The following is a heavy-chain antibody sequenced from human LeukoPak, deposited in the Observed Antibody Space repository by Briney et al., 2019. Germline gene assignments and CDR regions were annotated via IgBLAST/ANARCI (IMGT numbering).Heavy chain of an antibody. CDR3: AKVYNSFGELSGFDY. D-gene: IGHD3-10*01. CDR1: GDSISGQGYY. CDR2: IHQSGST. Sequence: SETLSLTCTVSGDSISGQGYYWNWVRQHPVKGLEWMGYIHQSGSTYYNPSLGSRITMSVDTSKNQFSMKLTSMTAPDTAVYYCAKVYNSFGELSGFDYWGQGALVTVSS. J-gene: IGHJ4*02. V-gene: IGHV4-31*03.